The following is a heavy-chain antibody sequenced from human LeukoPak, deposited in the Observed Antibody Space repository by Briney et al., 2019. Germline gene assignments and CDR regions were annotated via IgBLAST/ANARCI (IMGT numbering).Heavy chain of an antibody. V-gene: IGHV1-18*01. Sequence: ASVKVSCKASGYTFSSYGISWVRQAPGQGLEWMGWISGYNGNTKYAQKVQDRVTMTTDTSTSTAYMELRSLRSDDTAVYYCARHVDSTMVLFDYWGQGTLVTVSS. CDR1: GYTFSSYG. CDR2: ISGYNGNT. D-gene: IGHD4/OR15-4a*01. J-gene: IGHJ4*02. CDR3: ARHVDSTMVLFDY.